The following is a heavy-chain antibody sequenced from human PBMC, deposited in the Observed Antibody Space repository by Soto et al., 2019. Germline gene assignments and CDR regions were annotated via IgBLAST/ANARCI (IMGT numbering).Heavy chain of an antibody. Sequence: GASVKVSCKASGGTFGSYAISWVRQAPGQGLEWMGGIIPIFGTANYAQKFQGRVTITADKSTSTAYMELSSLRSEDTAVYYCAGTYYDILTGPPGHYYGMDVWGQGTTVTVSS. CDR2: IIPIFGTA. CDR3: AGTYYDILTGPPGHYYGMDV. CDR1: GGTFGSYA. V-gene: IGHV1-69*06. J-gene: IGHJ6*02. D-gene: IGHD3-9*01.